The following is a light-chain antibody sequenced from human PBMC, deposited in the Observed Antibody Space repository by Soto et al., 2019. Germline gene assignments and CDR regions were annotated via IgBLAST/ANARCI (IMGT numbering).Light chain of an antibody. V-gene: IGKV3-20*01. CDR2: SAS. J-gene: IGKJ1*01. Sequence: EVVLTQSPGTLSLSPGERVTLSCRASQSVASSYLAWYQQKPGRPPRLLFYSASSRATGIPDRFSGSGSGTVFTLTISRLEPEDFAVYYCHHFGSLPETFGQGTNVE. CDR1: QSVASSY. CDR3: HHFGSLPET.